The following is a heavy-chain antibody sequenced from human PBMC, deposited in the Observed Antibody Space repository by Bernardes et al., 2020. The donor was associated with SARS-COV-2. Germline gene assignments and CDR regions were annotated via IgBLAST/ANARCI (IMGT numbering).Heavy chain of an antibody. Sequence: SVKVSCKASGGTFSSYGISWVRQAPGQGLEWMGRIIPTLGIADHAQKFQGRVTITADKSTSTAYLELSSLRSEDTAVYYCASGYSLSYYYYYAMDVWGLGTTVTVSS. V-gene: IGHV1-69*04. J-gene: IGHJ6*02. CDR2: IIPTLGIA. D-gene: IGHD1-26*01. CDR3: ASGYSLSYYYYYAMDV. CDR1: GGTFSSYG.